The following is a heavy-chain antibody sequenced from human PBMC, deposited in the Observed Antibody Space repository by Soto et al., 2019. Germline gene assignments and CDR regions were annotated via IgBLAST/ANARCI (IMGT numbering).Heavy chain of an antibody. V-gene: IGHV1-18*04. Sequence: QVQLVQSGPEVRKPGASVKVSCKASGYIFSRYGISWVRQAPGQGLGWMAWISGYNGNTKFGERVQDKVNVTTDTSTSTAYMELRSLRSDDTALYYCAREAAAERNYYGLDVWGQGTTVIVSS. CDR1: GYIFSRYG. CDR2: ISGYNGNT. CDR3: AREAAAERNYYGLDV. J-gene: IGHJ6*02. D-gene: IGHD6-13*01.